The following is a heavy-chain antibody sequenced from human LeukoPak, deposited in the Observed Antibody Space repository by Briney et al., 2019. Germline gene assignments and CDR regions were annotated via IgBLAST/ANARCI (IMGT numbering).Heavy chain of an antibody. J-gene: IGHJ4*02. V-gene: IGHV4-38-2*02. CDR1: GFSIRSDYA. Sequence: SETLSLTCIVSGFSIRSDYAWGWVRQPPGKGLEWIGIIYHSGNTYYNPSLKSRVTMSVETSRNQFSLRMRSVTAADTAVYYCVRDIWVLPPDYWGQGTLVTVSS. CDR3: VRDIWVLPPDY. D-gene: IGHD3-16*01. CDR2: IYHSGNT.